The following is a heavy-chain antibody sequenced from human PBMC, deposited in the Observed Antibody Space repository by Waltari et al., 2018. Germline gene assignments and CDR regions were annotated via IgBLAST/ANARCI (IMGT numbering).Heavy chain of an antibody. J-gene: IGHJ4*02. CDR3: ARGPHSYGLLDDY. Sequence: QVQLVQAGAEVKKPGASVQVTCKASGYTFTGDYMHWVRQAPGQWLEWMGWINPNSGGTNYAQKFQGRVTMTRDTSISTAYMELSRLRSDDTAVYYCARGPHSYGLLDDYWGQGTLVTVSS. CDR2: INPNSGGT. V-gene: IGHV1-2*02. CDR1: GYTFTGDY. D-gene: IGHD5-18*01.